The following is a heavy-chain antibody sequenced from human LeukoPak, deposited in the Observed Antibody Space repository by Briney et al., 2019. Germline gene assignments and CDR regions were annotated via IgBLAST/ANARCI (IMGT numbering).Heavy chain of an antibody. J-gene: IGHJ4*02. CDR1: GFTFSSYS. Sequence: PGGSLRLSCAASGFTFSSYSMNWVRQAPGKGLEWVSSISSSSSYIYYADSVKGRFTISRDNAKNSLYLQMNSLRAEDTAVYYCARDPSARYGELGKIDYWGQGTLVTVSS. D-gene: IGHD4-17*01. CDR3: ARDPSARYGELGKIDY. CDR2: ISSSSSYI. V-gene: IGHV3-21*01.